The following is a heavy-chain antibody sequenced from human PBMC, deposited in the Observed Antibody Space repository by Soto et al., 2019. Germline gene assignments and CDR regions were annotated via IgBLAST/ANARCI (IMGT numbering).Heavy chain of an antibody. CDR2: IYPTGST. Sequence: QVQLRESGPGLGKAWETLSLTCTVSGGSISGYHWSWIRQTPGKRLEWVGYIYPTGSTDYNPSLKSLVTISADTSKNQVSLKLSPVTASDTAVYYCARGLGTAVFDYWGQGALVTVSS. CDR3: ARGLGTAVFDY. J-gene: IGHJ4*02. CDR1: GGSISGYH. D-gene: IGHD3-16*01. V-gene: IGHV4-4*08.